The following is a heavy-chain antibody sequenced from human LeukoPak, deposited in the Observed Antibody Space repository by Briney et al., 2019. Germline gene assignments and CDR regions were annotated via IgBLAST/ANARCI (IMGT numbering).Heavy chain of an antibody. CDR1: GYTFTGYY. CDR2: INPNSGGT. CDR3: ARAASGSYYAPFDY. J-gene: IGHJ4*02. V-gene: IGHV1-2*06. Sequence: ASVKVSCKASGYTFTGYYMHWVRQAPGQGLEWMGRINPNSGGTNYAQKFQGRVTKTRDTSISTAYMELSRLRSDDTAVYYCARAASGSYYAPFDYWGQGTLVTVSS. D-gene: IGHD1-26*01.